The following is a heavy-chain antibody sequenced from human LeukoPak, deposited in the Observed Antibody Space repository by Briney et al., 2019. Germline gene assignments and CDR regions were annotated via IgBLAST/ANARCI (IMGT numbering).Heavy chain of an antibody. J-gene: IGHJ4*02. Sequence: SETLSLTCNVSGGSIGSYYWSWIRQPAGKGLEWIGRIYTSGSSNYNPSHKSRVTMSVDMSKDQFSLNLNSVTAADTAVYYCARETYYYGSSGYYYYFDYWGQGILVTVSS. CDR1: GGSIGSYY. CDR2: IYTSGSS. CDR3: ARETYYYGSSGYYYYFDY. D-gene: IGHD3-22*01. V-gene: IGHV4-4*07.